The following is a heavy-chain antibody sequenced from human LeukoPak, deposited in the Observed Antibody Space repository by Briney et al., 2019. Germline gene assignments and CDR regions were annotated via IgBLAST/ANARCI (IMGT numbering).Heavy chain of an antibody. J-gene: IGHJ4*02. CDR3: ARIYCSSTSCLFDY. Sequence: SETLSLTCTVSGGSISGYYWSWIRQPPGKGLEWVGYISYSGSTNYNPSLKSRVTISVDTSKNQFSLKLSSVTAADTAVYYCARIYCSSTSCLFDYWGQETLVTVSS. V-gene: IGHV4-59*01. CDR2: ISYSGST. CDR1: GGSISGYY. D-gene: IGHD2-2*01.